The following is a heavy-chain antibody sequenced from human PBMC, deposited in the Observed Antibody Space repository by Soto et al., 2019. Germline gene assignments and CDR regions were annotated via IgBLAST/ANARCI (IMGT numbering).Heavy chain of an antibody. CDR2: INHSGST. D-gene: IGHD3-10*01. Sequence: PSETLSLTCAVYGGSFSGYYWIWIRQPPGKGLEWIGEINHSGSTNYNPSLKSRVTISVDTSKNQFSLKLSSVTAADTAVYYCARGHYVLWFGETEKPHFDYWGQGTLVTVSS. CDR3: ARGHYVLWFGETEKPHFDY. CDR1: GGSFSGYY. J-gene: IGHJ4*02. V-gene: IGHV4-34*01.